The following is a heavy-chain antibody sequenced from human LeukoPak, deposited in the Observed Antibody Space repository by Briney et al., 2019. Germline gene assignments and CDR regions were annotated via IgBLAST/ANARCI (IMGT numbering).Heavy chain of an antibody. CDR3: ARGQSGGYVYYFDY. V-gene: IGHV3-66*01. CDR1: GFSFSSFA. J-gene: IGHJ4*02. D-gene: IGHD5-12*01. CDR2: IYVGGLT. Sequence: GGSLRLSCAASGFSFSSFAMTWVRQAPGKGLEWVSVIYVGGLTYYADSVKGRFTISRDNSKNTLSLQMNSLRAEDTAVYYCARGQSGGYVYYFDYWGQGTLVTVSS.